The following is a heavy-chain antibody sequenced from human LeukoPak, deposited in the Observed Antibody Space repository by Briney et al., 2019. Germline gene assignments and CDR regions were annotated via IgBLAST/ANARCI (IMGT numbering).Heavy chain of an antibody. D-gene: IGHD6-13*01. J-gene: IGHJ4*02. CDR3: ARNLGGSSWVFDY. CDR1: GGSISSYY. Sequence: PSETLSLTCTVSGGSISSYYWSWIRQPPGKGLEWIGYIYYSGSTNYNPSLKSRATISVDTSKNQFPLKLSSVTAADTAVYYCARNLGGSSWVFDYWGQGTLVTVSS. CDR2: IYYSGST. V-gene: IGHV4-59*01.